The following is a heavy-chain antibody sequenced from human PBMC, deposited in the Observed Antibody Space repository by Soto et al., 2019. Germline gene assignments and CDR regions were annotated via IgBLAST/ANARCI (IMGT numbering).Heavy chain of an antibody. Sequence: ASVKVSCKASGYTFTSYYMHWVRHAPGQGLEWMGIINPSGGSTSYAQKFQGRVTMTRDTSTSTVYMELSSLRSEDTAVYYCARALLITMIVVVPNRFVAFDIWGQGTMVTVSS. J-gene: IGHJ3*02. CDR2: INPSGGST. CDR1: GYTFTSYY. V-gene: IGHV1-46*03. CDR3: ARALLITMIVVVPNRFVAFDI. D-gene: IGHD3-22*01.